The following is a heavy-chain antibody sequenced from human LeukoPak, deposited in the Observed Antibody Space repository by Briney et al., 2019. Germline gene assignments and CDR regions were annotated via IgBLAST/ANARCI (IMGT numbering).Heavy chain of an antibody. Sequence: PGGSLRLSCAASGFTFSSYEMNWVRQAPGKGLEWVSYISSSGSTIYYADSVKGRFTISRDNAKNSLYLQMNSLRAEDTAIYYCAREQGLFEILDYYYYMDVWGKGTTVTISS. J-gene: IGHJ6*03. CDR1: GFTFSSYE. CDR3: AREQGLFEILDYYYYMDV. CDR2: ISSSGSTI. V-gene: IGHV3-48*03. D-gene: IGHD3-10*02.